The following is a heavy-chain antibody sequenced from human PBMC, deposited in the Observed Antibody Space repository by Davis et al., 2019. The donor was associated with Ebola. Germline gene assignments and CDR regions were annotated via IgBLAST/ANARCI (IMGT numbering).Heavy chain of an antibody. CDR1: GFTFSSHA. CDR2: ISYDGRNK. J-gene: IGHJ3*02. CDR3: ARGAWELRSGYAFDI. Sequence: PGGSLRLSCAASGFTFSSHAIHWVRQAPGKGLEWVAVISYDGRNKYYADSVKGRFTISRDNAKKIVHLQMSRLRVEDTAVYYCARGAWELRSGYAFDIWGQGTMVTVSS. V-gene: IGHV3-30-3*01. D-gene: IGHD1-26*01.